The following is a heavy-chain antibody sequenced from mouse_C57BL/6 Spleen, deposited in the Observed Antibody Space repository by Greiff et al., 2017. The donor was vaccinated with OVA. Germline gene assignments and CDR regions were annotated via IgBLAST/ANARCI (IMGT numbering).Heavy chain of an antibody. V-gene: IGHV5-9-1*02. Sequence: EVHLVESGEGLVKPGGSLKLSCAASGFTFSSYAMSWVRQTPEKRLEWVAYISSGGDYIYYADTVKGRFTISRDNARNTLYLQMSRLKSEDTAMYYCTRAGWDRVYAMDYWGQGTSVTVSS. J-gene: IGHJ4*01. CDR2: ISSGGDYI. D-gene: IGHD3-3*01. CDR3: TRAGWDRVYAMDY. CDR1: GFTFSSYA.